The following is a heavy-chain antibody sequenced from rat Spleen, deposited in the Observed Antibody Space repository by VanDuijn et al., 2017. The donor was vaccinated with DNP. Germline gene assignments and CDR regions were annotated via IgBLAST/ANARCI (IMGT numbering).Heavy chain of an antibody. CDR1: GFSLSDYA. D-gene: IGHD4-3*01. J-gene: IGHJ2*01. Sequence: EVQLVESGGGLVQPGRSLKLSCAASGFSLSDYAMAWVRQAPKKGLEWVATISGDGSRTYHRDSVKGRFAISRDNAKSTLYLQMNSLRSEDMATYYCVRWNSGHFDYWGQGVMVTVSS. CDR3: VRWNSGHFDY. CDR2: ISGDGSRT. V-gene: IGHV5-17*01.